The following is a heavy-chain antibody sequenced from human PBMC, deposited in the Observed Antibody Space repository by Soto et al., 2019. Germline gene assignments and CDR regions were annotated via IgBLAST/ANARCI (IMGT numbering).Heavy chain of an antibody. J-gene: IGHJ3*02. V-gene: IGHV1-69*04. Sequence: ASVKVSCKASGGTFSSYAISWVRQAPGQGLEWMGRIIPILGIANYAQKFQGRVTITADKSTSTAYMELSSLRSEDTAVYYCAREPVGATHDAFDIWGQGTMVTVSS. CDR3: AREPVGATHDAFDI. D-gene: IGHD1-26*01. CDR1: GGTFSSYA. CDR2: IIPILGIA.